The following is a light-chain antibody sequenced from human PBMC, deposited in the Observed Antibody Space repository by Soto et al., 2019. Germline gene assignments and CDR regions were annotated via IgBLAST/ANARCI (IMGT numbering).Light chain of an antibody. V-gene: IGLV1-40*01. CDR3: QSYDSSLSGWV. CDR2: RNT. CDR1: SSNIGAGYD. J-gene: IGLJ3*02. Sequence: QSVLTQPPSVSGAPGQRVTISCTGSSSNIGAGYDVHWYQHLPGTAPKLLIYRNTNRPSGVPDRFSGSKSGTSASLAITGLQAEDXADYYCQSYDSSLSGWVFGGGTKLTVL.